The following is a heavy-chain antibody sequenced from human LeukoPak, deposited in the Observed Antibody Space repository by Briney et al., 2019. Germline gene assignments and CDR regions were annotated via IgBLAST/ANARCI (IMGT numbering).Heavy chain of an antibody. CDR1: GGSISSGDYY. V-gene: IGHV4-30-4*01. D-gene: IGHD3-9*01. Sequence: SETLSLTCTVSGGSISSGDYYWSWTRQPPGKGLEWIGYFYYSGSTYYNPSLKSRVTISVDTSKNQFSLKLSSVTAADTAVYYCARALVRYYDILTGYYYFDYWGQGTLVTVSS. CDR2: FYYSGST. CDR3: ARALVRYYDILTGYYYFDY. J-gene: IGHJ4*02.